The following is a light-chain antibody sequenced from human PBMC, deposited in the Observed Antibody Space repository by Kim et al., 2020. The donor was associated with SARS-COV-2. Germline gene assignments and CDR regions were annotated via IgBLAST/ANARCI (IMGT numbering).Light chain of an antibody. V-gene: IGKV3-15*01. Sequence: SPVERATLSCRASQSVSSNLAWYQQKPGEAPRLLIYGASTRATGIPASFSGSGSGTEFTLTISSLQSEDFAVYYCQQYNNWPPWTFGQGTKVDIK. J-gene: IGKJ1*01. CDR1: QSVSSN. CDR3: QQYNNWPPWT. CDR2: GAS.